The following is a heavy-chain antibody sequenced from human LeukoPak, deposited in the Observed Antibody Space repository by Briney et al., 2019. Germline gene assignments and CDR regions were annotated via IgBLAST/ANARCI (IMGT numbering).Heavy chain of an antibody. CDR2: ISGSGGST. V-gene: IGHV3-23*01. Sequence: GGSLRLSCAASRFTFSSYAMSWVRQAPGKGLEWVSAISGSGGSTYYADSVKGRFTISRDNSKNTLYLQMNSLRAEDTAVYYCAKPTRPYYDFWSGYYGDPRYWGQGTLVTVSS. D-gene: IGHD3-3*01. CDR3: AKPTRPYYDFWSGYYGDPRY. J-gene: IGHJ4*02. CDR1: RFTFSSYA.